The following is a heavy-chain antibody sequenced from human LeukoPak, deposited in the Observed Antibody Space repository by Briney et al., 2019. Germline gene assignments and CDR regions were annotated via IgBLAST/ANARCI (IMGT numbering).Heavy chain of an antibody. CDR2: INHSGST. Sequence: SETLSLTCAVYGGSFSGYYWSWIRQPPGKGLEWIGEINHSGSTNYNPSLKSRVTISVDTSKNQFSPKLSSVTAADTAVYYCARGPSYCGGDCYNYYFDYWGQGTLVTVSS. CDR1: GGSFSGYY. V-gene: IGHV4-34*01. CDR3: ARGPSYCGGDCYNYYFDY. J-gene: IGHJ4*02. D-gene: IGHD2-21*02.